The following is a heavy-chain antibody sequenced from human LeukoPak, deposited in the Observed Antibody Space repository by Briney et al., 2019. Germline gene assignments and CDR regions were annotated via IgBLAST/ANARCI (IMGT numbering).Heavy chain of an antibody. CDR3: AVSVGIAVAGTTPFDY. Sequence: GGSLRLSCAASGFTFSSYWMHCVRQAPGKGLGWVSRINSDESSTSYADSVKGRFTISRDNAKNTLYLQMNSLRAEDTAVYYCAVSVGIAVAGTTPFDYWGQGTLATASS. J-gene: IGHJ4*02. CDR1: GFTFSSYW. CDR2: INSDESST. D-gene: IGHD6-19*01. V-gene: IGHV3-74*01.